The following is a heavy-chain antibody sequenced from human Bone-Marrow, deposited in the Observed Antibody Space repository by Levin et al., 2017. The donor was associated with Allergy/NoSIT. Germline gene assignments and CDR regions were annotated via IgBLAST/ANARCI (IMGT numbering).Heavy chain of an antibody. V-gene: IGHV4-39*07. CDR2: IYYSGST. D-gene: IGHD3-22*01. Sequence: SETLSLTCTVSGASISSSSYYWGWIRQPPGKGLEWIGSIYYSGSTYYNPSLKSRVTISVDTSKNQFSPKLSSVTAADTAVYYCARAGETDYYDRSGYFDFDSWGQGTLVTVSS. J-gene: IGHJ4*02. CDR3: ARAGETDYYDRSGYFDFDS. CDR1: GASISSSSYY.